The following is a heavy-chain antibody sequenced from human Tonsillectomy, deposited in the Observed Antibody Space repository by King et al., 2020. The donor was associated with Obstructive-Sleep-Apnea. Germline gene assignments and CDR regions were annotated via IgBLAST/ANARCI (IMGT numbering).Heavy chain of an antibody. V-gene: IGHV3-21*01. CDR1: GFTFSSYT. CDR2: ISSSSTYI. D-gene: IGHD2-15*01. CDR3: ARALPRYCSVDRCYFPFDY. Sequence: VQLVESGGDLVKPGGSLRLSCAASGFTFSSYTMDWVRQAPGKGLEWVSSISSSSTYIYYADSMKGRFIISRDNAKSSLYLQMNSLRAEDTAVYYCARALPRYCSVDRCYFPFDYWGQGTLVTVSS. J-gene: IGHJ4*02.